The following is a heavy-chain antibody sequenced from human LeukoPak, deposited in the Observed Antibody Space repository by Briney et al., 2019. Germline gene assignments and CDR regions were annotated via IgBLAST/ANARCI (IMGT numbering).Heavy chain of an antibody. CDR2: IIPIFGTA. J-gene: IGHJ5*02. Sequence: SVKVPCTCSVGAFSIYTISWVRQGPGQGLEWMGGIIPIFGTANYAQKFQGRVTTTTDETTSTTYMELSSLRSEDTDVYYCAREAGGTETNWFDPWGQGTLVTVSS. CDR3: AREAGGTETNWFDP. V-gene: IGHV1-69*05. D-gene: IGHD3-16*01. CDR1: VGAFSIYT.